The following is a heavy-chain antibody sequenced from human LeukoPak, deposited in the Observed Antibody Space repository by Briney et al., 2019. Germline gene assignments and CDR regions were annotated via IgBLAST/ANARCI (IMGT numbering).Heavy chain of an antibody. CDR3: ARDKWLLAYYYDRSPLGDY. CDR1: GYTFTGYY. Sequence: ASVKVSCKASGYTFTGYYMHWVRQAPGQGLEWMGWVNPNSGGTNYAQKFQGRVTMTRDTSISTAYMELSRLRSDDTAVYYCARDKWLLAYYYDRSPLGDYWGQGTLVTVSS. J-gene: IGHJ4*02. V-gene: IGHV1-2*02. CDR2: VNPNSGGT. D-gene: IGHD3-22*01.